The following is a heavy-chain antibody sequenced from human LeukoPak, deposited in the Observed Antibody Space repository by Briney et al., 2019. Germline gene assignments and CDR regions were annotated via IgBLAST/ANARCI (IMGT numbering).Heavy chain of an antibody. CDR3: AKDLRAYCGGDCCLDY. J-gene: IGHJ4*02. Sequence: GRSLRLSCAASGFTFSSYGMHWVRQAPGKGLEWVAVISYDGSNKYYADSVKGRFTISRDNSKNTLYLQMNSLRAEDTAVYYCAKDLRAYCGGDCCLDYWGQGTLVTVSS. V-gene: IGHV3-30*18. CDR1: GFTFSSYG. D-gene: IGHD2-21*02. CDR2: ISYDGSNK.